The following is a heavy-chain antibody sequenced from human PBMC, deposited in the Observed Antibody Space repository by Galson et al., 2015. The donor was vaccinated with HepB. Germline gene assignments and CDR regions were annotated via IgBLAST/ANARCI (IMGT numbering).Heavy chain of an antibody. V-gene: IGHV3-23*01. CDR2: VSGSGDST. CDR3: ATEVYWYLDL. Sequence: SLRLSCATSGFTFSTYAMTWVRQTPGKGLEWVSVVSGSGDSTYYADSVKGRVTISRDNSKNTLYLQMNSLRAEDTAVYYCATEVYWYLDLWGRGTLVTVSS. CDR1: GFTFSTYA. J-gene: IGHJ2*01.